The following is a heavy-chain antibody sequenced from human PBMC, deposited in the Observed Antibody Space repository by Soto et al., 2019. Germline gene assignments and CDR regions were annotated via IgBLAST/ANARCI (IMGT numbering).Heavy chain of an antibody. V-gene: IGHV1-18*01. Sequence: ASVKVSCKASGYTFSTYGITWVRQAPGQGLDWMGWINPFKGDTNSAARFQDRVTMTTDTSTRAAYMELRSLRSDDTAVYYCARVKVPAAILGAFDLWGQGTLVTVSS. CDR3: ARVKVPAAILGAFDL. CDR1: GYTFSTYG. D-gene: IGHD2-2*02. CDR2: INPFKGDT. J-gene: IGHJ3*01.